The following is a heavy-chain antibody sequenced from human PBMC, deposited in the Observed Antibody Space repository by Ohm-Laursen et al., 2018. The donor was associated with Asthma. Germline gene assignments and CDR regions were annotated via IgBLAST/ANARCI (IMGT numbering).Heavy chain of an antibody. D-gene: IGHD6-19*01. J-gene: IGHJ4*02. V-gene: IGHV3-23*01. CDR1: GFTFSSHA. CDR3: AKVIDLSAWRLYFDS. CDR2: IGPTGRAT. Sequence: SLRLSCSASGFTFSSHAMSWVRQAPGKGLERVAGIGPTGRATYYVDSVKGRFTISRDDSKNTLFLQLNSLRAEDTAVYYCAKVIDLSAWRLYFDSWGQGTLVTVSS.